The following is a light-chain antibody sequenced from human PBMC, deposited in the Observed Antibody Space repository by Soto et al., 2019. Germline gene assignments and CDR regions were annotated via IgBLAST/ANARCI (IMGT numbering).Light chain of an antibody. Sequence: EIVLTQSPGTLSLAPGDSATLSCRAIQSVSSNYLAWYQQKPGQAPRLLIYGASTRATGIPDRFSGSGSGTDFTLTISGLEPEDFAMYFCQQYGNSPQITFGQGTRLEI. CDR2: GAS. CDR3: QQYGNSPQIT. V-gene: IGKV3-20*01. CDR1: QSVSSNY. J-gene: IGKJ5*01.